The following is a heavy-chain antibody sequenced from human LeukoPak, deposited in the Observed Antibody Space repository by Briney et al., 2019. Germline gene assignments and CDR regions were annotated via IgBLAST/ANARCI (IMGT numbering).Heavy chain of an antibody. CDR1: GGSISSFY. V-gene: IGHV4-4*07. Sequence: PSETLSLTCTVSGGSISSFYWSWIRQSAGKGQEWIGRIHTSGSTNYNPSLQSRLTMSLDTSKNQFSLKLTSVTAADTAVYYCARDHRSGMTTVSTGFDYWGQGTLVTVSS. J-gene: IGHJ4*02. D-gene: IGHD4-17*01. CDR3: ARDHRSGMTTVSTGFDY. CDR2: IHTSGST.